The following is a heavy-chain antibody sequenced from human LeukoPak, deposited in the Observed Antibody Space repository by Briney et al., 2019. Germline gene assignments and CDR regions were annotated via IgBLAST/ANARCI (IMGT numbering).Heavy chain of an antibody. CDR3: ARDLEGVMITFGGVRNGMDV. CDR1: GDSVSSNSAA. D-gene: IGHD3-16*01. CDR2: TYHRSKWYN. V-gene: IGHV6-1*01. Sequence: SQTLSLTCAISGDSVSSNSAAWNWIRQSPSRGLEWLGRTYHRSKWYNDYAVSVKSRITIYPDTSKNQFSLQLNSVTPEDTAVYYCARDLEGVMITFGGVRNGMDVWGQGTTVTVSS. J-gene: IGHJ6*02.